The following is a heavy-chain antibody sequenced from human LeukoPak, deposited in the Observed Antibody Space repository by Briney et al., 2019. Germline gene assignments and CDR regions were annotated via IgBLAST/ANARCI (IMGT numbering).Heavy chain of an antibody. D-gene: IGHD2-15*01. CDR1: GFTFRSYG. V-gene: IGHV3-33*01. CDR3: ARDSLLSGSHNWFDP. Sequence: GRSLRLSCAASGFTFRSYGMHWVRQAPGKGLEGVAVIWYDGSNKYYADSVKGRFTISRDNSKSTLYLQMNSLRAEDTAVYYCARDSLLSGSHNWFDPWGQGTLVTVSS. CDR2: IWYDGSNK. J-gene: IGHJ5*02.